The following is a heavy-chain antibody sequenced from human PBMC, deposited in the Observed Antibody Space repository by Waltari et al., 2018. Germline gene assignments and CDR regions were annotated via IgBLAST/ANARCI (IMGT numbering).Heavy chain of an antibody. CDR2: IYRGWST. V-gene: IGHV4-38-2*01. D-gene: IGHD6-19*01. CDR3: ASQRDVAAWFES. CDR1: GYSTSTGFY. Sequence: QVQLQESGPGVVKPSETLSLTCDVSGYSTSTGFYWSWIRQTSETGIEWLATIYRGWSTYDNPSFKTRVTISLDTAKNQISLKLDSVTAADTAIYYCASQRDVAAWFESWGQGTLVTVSS. J-gene: IGHJ5*01.